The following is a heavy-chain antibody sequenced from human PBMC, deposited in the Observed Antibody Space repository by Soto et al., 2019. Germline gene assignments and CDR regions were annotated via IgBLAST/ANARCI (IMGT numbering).Heavy chain of an antibody. D-gene: IGHD3-3*01. CDR3: ARTDFWSGYLAQDV. J-gene: IGHJ6*02. Sequence: SETLSLTCTVSGGSISSYYWSWIRQPPGKGLEWIGYIYYSGSTNYNPSLKSRVTISVDTSKNQFSLKLSSVTAADTAVYYCARTDFWSGYLAQDVWGQGTTVTVS. CDR2: IYYSGST. CDR1: GGSISSYY. V-gene: IGHV4-59*01.